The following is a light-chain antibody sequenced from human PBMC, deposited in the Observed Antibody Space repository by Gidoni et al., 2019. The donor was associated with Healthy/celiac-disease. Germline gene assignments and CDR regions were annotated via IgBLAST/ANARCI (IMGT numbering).Light chain of an antibody. J-gene: IGKJ4*01. CDR2: AAS. Sequence: DIQMTQSPSSLSASVGDRVTITCRASQSISTYLNWYHQKPGKAPKLLIYAASSLQSRVPSRFRGSGSGTDFTLTISSLQPEDFATYYCQQSYSTPLTFGGGTKVEIK. V-gene: IGKV1-39*01. CDR3: QQSYSTPLT. CDR1: QSISTY.